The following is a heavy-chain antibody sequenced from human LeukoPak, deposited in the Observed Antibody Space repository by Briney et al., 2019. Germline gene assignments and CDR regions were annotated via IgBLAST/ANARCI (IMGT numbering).Heavy chain of an antibody. CDR2: ISGSGGST. D-gene: IGHD1-26*01. V-gene: IGHV3-23*01. CDR1: GFTFSTYA. Sequence: GGSLRLSCAASGFTFSTYAMSWVRQAPGKGLEWVSAISGSGGSTYYADSVKGRFTISRDNSKNTLYLQMNSLRAEDTAVYYCAKTRREPNYYFDYWGQGTLVTVSS. CDR3: AKTRREPNYYFDY. J-gene: IGHJ4*02.